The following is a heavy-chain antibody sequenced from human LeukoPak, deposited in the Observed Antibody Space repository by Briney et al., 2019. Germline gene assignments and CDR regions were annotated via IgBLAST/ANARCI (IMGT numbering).Heavy chain of an antibody. CDR3: ARHEKVRGVRDYYYYMDV. Sequence: SETLSLTCAVYGGSFSGYYWSWIRQPPGKGLEWIGEINHSGSTNYNPSLKSRVTISVDTSKNQFSLKLSSVTAADTAVYYCARHEKVRGVRDYYYYMDVWGKGTTVTISS. J-gene: IGHJ6*03. CDR2: INHSGST. V-gene: IGHV4-34*01. D-gene: IGHD3-10*01. CDR1: GGSFSGYY.